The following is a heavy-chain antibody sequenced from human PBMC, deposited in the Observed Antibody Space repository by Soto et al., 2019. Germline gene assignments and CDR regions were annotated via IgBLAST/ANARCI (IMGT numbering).Heavy chain of an antibody. V-gene: IGHV1-58*01. J-gene: IGHJ6*02. CDR2: IIVGSGNT. CDR1: GFTFTSSA. CDR3: AADSGDSGSYSYYYGMDV. D-gene: IGHD1-26*01. Sequence: SVKVSCNASGFTFTSSAVQWVRQARGQRLEWIGWIIVGSGNTNYVQKFQERVTITRDMSTSTAYMELSSLRSEDTAVYYCAADSGDSGSYSYYYGMDVWGQGTTVTVSS.